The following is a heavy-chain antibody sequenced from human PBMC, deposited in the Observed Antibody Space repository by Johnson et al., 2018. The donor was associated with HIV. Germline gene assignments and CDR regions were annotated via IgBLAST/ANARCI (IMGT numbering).Heavy chain of an antibody. V-gene: IGHV3-33*08. J-gene: IGHJ3*02. CDR3: ARGGGGGNSEGAFDI. Sequence: QVQLVESGGGVVQPGRSLRLSCVASGFTLSTYGMHWVRQAPGKGLEWVAFIRYDGSNKYYADSVKGRFTISRDNSKNTLYLQMNSLRAEDTAVDYCARGGGGGNSEGAFDIWGQGTMVTVSS. D-gene: IGHD4-23*01. CDR2: IRYDGSNK. CDR1: GFTLSTYG.